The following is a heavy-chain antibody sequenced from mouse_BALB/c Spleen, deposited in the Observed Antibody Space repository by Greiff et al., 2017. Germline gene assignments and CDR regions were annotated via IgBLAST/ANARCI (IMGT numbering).Heavy chain of an antibody. V-gene: IGHV1S81*02. Sequence: QVQLQQPGAELVKPGASVKLSCKASGYTFTSYWMHWVKQRPGQGLEWIGEINPSNGRTNYNEKFKSKATLTVDKSSSTAYMQLSSLTSEDSAVYYCASVYGNYEGYAMDYWGQGTSVTVSS. CDR1: GYTFTSYW. D-gene: IGHD2-10*02. CDR3: ASVYGNYEGYAMDY. J-gene: IGHJ4*01. CDR2: INPSNGRT.